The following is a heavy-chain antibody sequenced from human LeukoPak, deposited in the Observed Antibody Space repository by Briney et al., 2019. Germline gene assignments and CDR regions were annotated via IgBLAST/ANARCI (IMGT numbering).Heavy chain of an antibody. V-gene: IGHV3-53*01. Sequence: GGSLRLSCAASGLTVSTNYMSWVRQVPGKGLEWVSLIYSSGSTYYADSVKGRFTISRDNSKNTLYLQMNSLRAEDTAVYYCAGGGSGSYHLDYWGQGTLVTVPS. CDR1: GLTVSTNY. CDR3: AGGGSGSYHLDY. J-gene: IGHJ4*02. CDR2: IYSSGST. D-gene: IGHD3-10*01.